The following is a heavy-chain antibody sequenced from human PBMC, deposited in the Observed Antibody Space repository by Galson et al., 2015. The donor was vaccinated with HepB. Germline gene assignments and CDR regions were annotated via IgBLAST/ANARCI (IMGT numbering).Heavy chain of an antibody. CDR3: ARDRYYDILGSPMDV. D-gene: IGHD3-9*01. CDR2: ISAYNGNT. J-gene: IGHJ6*02. CDR1: GYTFTSYG. V-gene: IGHV1-18*01. Sequence: SVKVSCKASGYTFTSYGISWVRQAPGQGLEWMGWISAYNGNTNYAQKLQGRVTMTTDTSTSTAYMELRSLRSDDTAVYYCARDRYYDILGSPMDVWGQGTTVTVSS.